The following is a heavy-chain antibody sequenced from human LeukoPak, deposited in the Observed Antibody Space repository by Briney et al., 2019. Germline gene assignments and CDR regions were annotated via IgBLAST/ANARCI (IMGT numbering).Heavy chain of an antibody. J-gene: IGHJ3*02. V-gene: IGHV3-53*01. Sequence: PGGSLRLSCSASGFPVRRNYMSWVRQAPRKGLEWVSDLYSGGSTYYADSVKGRFTICRDNSKNTLYLQMNRLRAEDTAVYYCATKDSSGYIDAFDIWGQGTMVTVSS. CDR3: ATKDSSGYIDAFDI. CDR2: LYSGGST. D-gene: IGHD3-22*01. CDR1: GFPVRRNY.